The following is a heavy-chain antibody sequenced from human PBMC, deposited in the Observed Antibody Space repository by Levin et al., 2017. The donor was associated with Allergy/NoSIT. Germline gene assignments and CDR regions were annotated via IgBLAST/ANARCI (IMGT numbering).Heavy chain of an antibody. Sequence: LSLTCAASGFTFSSYAMHWVRQAPGKGLEWVAVLSYDGSNKYYADSVKGRFTISRDNSKSTLYLQMNSLRPEDTALYYCARVATGSGWFGYFDYWGQGTLVTVSS. D-gene: IGHD6-19*01. CDR3: ARVATGSGWFGYFDY. V-gene: IGHV3-30-3*01. CDR2: LSYDGSNK. CDR1: GFTFSSYA. J-gene: IGHJ4*02.